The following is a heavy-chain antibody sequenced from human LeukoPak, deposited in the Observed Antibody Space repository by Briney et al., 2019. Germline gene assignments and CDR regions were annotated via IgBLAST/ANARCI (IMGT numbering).Heavy chain of an antibody. CDR2: IIPIIGTV. D-gene: IGHD6-13*01. V-gene: IGHV1-69*05. CDR1: GVTFSSYA. J-gene: IGHJ5*02. CDR3: ARGAGPFPT. Sequence: PEASVKVSCKASGVTFSSYAISWVRQAPGQGLEWMGGIIPIIGTVNYAQKFKGRVTITTDDSTSTAYMELSSLRSEDTAVYYCARGAGPFPTWGQGTLVTVSS.